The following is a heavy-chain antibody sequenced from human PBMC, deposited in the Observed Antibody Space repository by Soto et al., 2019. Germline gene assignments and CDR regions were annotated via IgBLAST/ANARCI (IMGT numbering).Heavy chain of an antibody. Sequence: GGSLRLSCAASGFSFVSYDMHWVRQAPGKGLEWVAVIWSDGSNKYYADSVKGRFTISRDNSKNTLYLQMNSLRAEDTAVYYCARDSSNFGVITPAGDYWGQGT. V-gene: IGHV3-33*01. CDR2: IWSDGSNK. CDR3: ARDSSNFGVITPAGDY. CDR1: GFSFVSYD. J-gene: IGHJ4*02. D-gene: IGHD3-3*01.